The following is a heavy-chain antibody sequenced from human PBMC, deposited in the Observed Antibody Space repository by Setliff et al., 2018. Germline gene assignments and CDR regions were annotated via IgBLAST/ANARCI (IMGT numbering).Heavy chain of an antibody. V-gene: IGHV1-69*10. CDR1: GGTFNTYG. CDR3: ASRTHPHVITGITQGGGWWYYYYMDV. J-gene: IGHJ6*03. CDR2: IIPGPGIL. Sequence: SVKVSCKASGGTFNTYGITWVRQAPAQGLEWMGGIIPGPGILDYAQKFQDRVTTTADRSTSTAYMELSSLRSEDTAVYYCASRTHPHVITGITQGGGWWYYYYMDVWGKGTTVTVSS. D-gene: IGHD1-7*01.